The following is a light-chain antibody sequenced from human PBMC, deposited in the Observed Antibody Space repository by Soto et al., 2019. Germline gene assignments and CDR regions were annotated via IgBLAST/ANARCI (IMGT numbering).Light chain of an antibody. CDR2: LNSDGSH. CDR1: SGHSNYA. Sequence: QPVLTQSPSASASLGASVKLTCTLSSGHSNYAIAWHQQQPEKGPRYLMKLNSDGSHFKGDGIPDRFSGSSSGAERYLTISSLQSVDEADYYCQTWGTGIVVFGGGTKVTVL. CDR3: QTWGTGIVV. J-gene: IGLJ2*01. V-gene: IGLV4-69*01.